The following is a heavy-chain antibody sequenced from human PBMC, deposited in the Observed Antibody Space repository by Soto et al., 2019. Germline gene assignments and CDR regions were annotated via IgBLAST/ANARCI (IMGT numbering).Heavy chain of an antibody. CDR1: GFTFTSYG. J-gene: IGHJ6*02. CDR3: ARRGGSTSSYCDGMDV. D-gene: IGHD6-13*01. V-gene: IGHV1-18*01. CDR2: ISAYNGKT. Sequence: QVQLVQSGAEVMKPGASVKVSCKAAGFTFTSYGRSWLRQAPGQGINWQGWISAYNGKTNHAQKLQGRVTMTTYTSTSKAYMELRILSFDDTAVAVCARRGGSTSSYCDGMDVWGQGTTVTVSS.